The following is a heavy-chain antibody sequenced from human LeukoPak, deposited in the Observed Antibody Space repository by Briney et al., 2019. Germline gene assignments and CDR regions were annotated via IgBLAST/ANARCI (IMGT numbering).Heavy chain of an antibody. V-gene: IGHV1-8*01. CDR2: MDGNSGKT. D-gene: IGHD3-22*01. CDR1: GYTFTSYD. Sequence: GASVKVSCKTSGYTFTSYDINWVRQANGQGLEWMGGMDGNSGKTAYAQKFLGRVTITRNTSISTAYMELSSLRSEDTAVYYCARLYYYASSGYDALDIWGQGTMVTVSS. CDR3: ARLYYYASSGYDALDI. J-gene: IGHJ3*02.